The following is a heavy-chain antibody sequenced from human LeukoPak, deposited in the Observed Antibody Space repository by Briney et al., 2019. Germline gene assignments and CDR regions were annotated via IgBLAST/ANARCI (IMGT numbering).Heavy chain of an antibody. D-gene: IGHD3-22*01. J-gene: IGHJ4*02. CDR2: INPNSGGT. CDR1: GYTFTGYY. V-gene: IGHV1-2*02. Sequence: ASVKVSCKASGYTFTGYYVHWVRQAPGQGLEWMGWINPNSGGTNYAQKFQGRVTVTRDTSISTAYMELSRLRSDDTAVYYCARVPLKNYDSSGYSTPSFDYWGQGTLVTVSS. CDR3: ARVPLKNYDSSGYSTPSFDY.